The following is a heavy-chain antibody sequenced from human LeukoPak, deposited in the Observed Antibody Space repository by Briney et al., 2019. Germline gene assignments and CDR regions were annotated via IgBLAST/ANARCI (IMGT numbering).Heavy chain of an antibody. D-gene: IGHD4-23*01. CDR3: ARDLAGGNGFDP. CDR2: IYDSGST. J-gene: IGHJ5*02. V-gene: IGHV4-59*11. CDR1: GGSISTHY. Sequence: PSETLSLTCTVSGGSISTHYWSWIRQPPGKGLEWIGNIYDSGSTNYNPSLQSRATLSVDTSKNQFSLKVNSVTAADTAVYYCARDLAGGNGFDPWGLGTLVTVSS.